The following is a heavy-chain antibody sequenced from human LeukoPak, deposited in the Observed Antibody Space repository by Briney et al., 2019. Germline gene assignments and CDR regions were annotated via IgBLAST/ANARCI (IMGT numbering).Heavy chain of an antibody. CDR1: GYMFNKYG. J-gene: IGHJ4*02. Sequence: GGTLRLSCAASGYMFNKYGINWVRQAPGKGLEWVSGISDSGGRTYYADSVRGRFTISRDNSKNTLYLQMNSLRAEDTAVYYCAKQGRGLAAAYFDFWGQGTLVTVSS. CDR2: ISDSGGRT. CDR3: AKQGRGLAAAYFDF. V-gene: IGHV3-23*01. D-gene: IGHD6-13*01.